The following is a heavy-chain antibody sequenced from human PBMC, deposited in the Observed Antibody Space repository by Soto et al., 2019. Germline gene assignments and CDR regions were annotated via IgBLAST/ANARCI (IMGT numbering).Heavy chain of an antibody. CDR2: VYYSGST. Sequence: QVQLQESGPGLVKPSETLSLTCTVSGASISSYYWSWIRQPPGKGLEWIGYVYYSGSTNYNPSLKSRVTISVDTSKNQFSLKLSSVTDADTAMYYCARDTTPSLWGQGTLVTVSS. V-gene: IGHV4-59*01. CDR3: ARDTTPSL. CDR1: GASISSYY. D-gene: IGHD1-1*01. J-gene: IGHJ4*02.